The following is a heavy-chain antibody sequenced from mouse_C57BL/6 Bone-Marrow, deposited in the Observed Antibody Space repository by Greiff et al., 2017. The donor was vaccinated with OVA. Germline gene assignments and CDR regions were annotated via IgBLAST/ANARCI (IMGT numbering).Heavy chain of an antibody. CDR2: IYPRSGNT. CDR1: GYTFTSYG. V-gene: IGHV1-81*01. Sequence: VKLVESGAELARPGASVKLSCKASGYTFTSYGISWVKQRTGQGLEWIGEIYPRSGNTYYNEKFKGKATLTAVTSASTAYMELSSLTNEDSAVYYCTRGEDYWGQGTTLTVSS. J-gene: IGHJ2*01. CDR3: TRGEDY.